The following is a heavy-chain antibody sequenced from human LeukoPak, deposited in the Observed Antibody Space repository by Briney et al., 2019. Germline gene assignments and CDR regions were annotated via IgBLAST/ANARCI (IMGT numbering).Heavy chain of an antibody. CDR1: GFTFNSYA. V-gene: IGHV3-23*01. CDR3: AKDWKRAFDI. CDR2: ISGSGGST. Sequence: GGSLRLSCAASGFTFNSYAMSWVRQASGKGLEWVSAISGSGGSTYYADSVKGRFTISRDNSKNTLYLQMNSLRAEDTAVYYCAKDWKRAFDIWGQGTMVTASS. J-gene: IGHJ3*02. D-gene: IGHD1-1*01.